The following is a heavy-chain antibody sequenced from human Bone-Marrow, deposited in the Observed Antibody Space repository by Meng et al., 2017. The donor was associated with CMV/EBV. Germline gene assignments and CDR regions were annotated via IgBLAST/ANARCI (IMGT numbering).Heavy chain of an antibody. Sequence: SVKVSCKASGGTFSSYAISWVQQAPGQGLEWMGGIIPIFGTANYAQKFQGRVTITTDESTSTAYMELSSLRSDDTAVFYCARVYCSTTSCYSLDPWGQGTLVTVSS. CDR2: IIPIFGTA. D-gene: IGHD2-2*02. V-gene: IGHV1-69*05. J-gene: IGHJ5*02. CDR3: ARVYCSTTSCYSLDP. CDR1: GGTFSSYA.